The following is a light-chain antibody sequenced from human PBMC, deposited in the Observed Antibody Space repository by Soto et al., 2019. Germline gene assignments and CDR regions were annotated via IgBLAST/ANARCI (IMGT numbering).Light chain of an antibody. CDR2: ASF. CDR3: QLYRSSHMYP. Sequence: IVLTQSPGTLSLSPGERATLSCRASQSFSSSYLAWYQQQPGQAPRLLIYASFKRAAGIPDRFTGSDSGINFTLSISRLEPEIFAFYYCQLYRSSHMYPFGQGTRLEV. V-gene: IGKV3-20*01. J-gene: IGKJ2*01. CDR1: QSFSSSY.